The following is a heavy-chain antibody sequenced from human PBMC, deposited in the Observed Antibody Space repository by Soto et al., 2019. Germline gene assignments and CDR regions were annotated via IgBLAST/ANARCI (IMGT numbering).Heavy chain of an antibody. CDR2: TYYRSKWYN. CDR1: GDSVSSNSAA. D-gene: IGHD3-10*01. CDR3: ARFPMVRGVTSVWEYSYCGMDV. J-gene: IGHJ6*02. Sequence: PSQTLSLTCAISGDSVSSNSAAWNWIRQSPSRGLEWLGRTYYRSKWYNDYAVSVKSRITINPDTSKNQFSLQLNSVTPEDTAVYYCARFPMVRGVTSVWEYSYCGMDVWGQGTTVTVSS. V-gene: IGHV6-1*01.